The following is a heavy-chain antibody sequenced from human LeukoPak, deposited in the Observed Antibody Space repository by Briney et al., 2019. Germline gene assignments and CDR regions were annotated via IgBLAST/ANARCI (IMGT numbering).Heavy chain of an antibody. CDR3: AKGSSWAD. V-gene: IGHV3-30*18. J-gene: IGHJ4*02. CDR2: ISYDGSNK. Sequence: GGSLRLSCAAPGFTFSSYGMLWVRQAPGKGLEWVAVISYDGSNKYYADSVKGRFTISRDNSKNTQYLQMNSLRVEDTAVYYCAKGSSWADWGQGTLVTVSS. CDR1: GFTFSSYG. D-gene: IGHD6-13*01.